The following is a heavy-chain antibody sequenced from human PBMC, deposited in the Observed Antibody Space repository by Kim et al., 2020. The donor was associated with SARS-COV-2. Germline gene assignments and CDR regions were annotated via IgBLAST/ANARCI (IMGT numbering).Heavy chain of an antibody. D-gene: IGHD3-22*01. V-gene: IGHV3-15*01. J-gene: IGHJ4*02. CDR3: TTTTGYYDSSGEYYFDY. Sequence: VKGRFTISRDDSKNTLYLQMNSLKTEDTAVYYCTTTTGYYDSSGEYYFDYWGQGTLVTVSS.